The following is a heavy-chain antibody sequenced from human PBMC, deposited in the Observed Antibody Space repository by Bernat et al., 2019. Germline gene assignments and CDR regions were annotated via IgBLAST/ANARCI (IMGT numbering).Heavy chain of an antibody. V-gene: IGHV3-7*01. D-gene: IGHD3-10*01. CDR2: IKKDGSEK. CDR1: GFTFSNYW. CDR3: ARDHQGFGEIDY. J-gene: IGHJ4*02. Sequence: EVQLVESGGGLVQPGGFLRLSCAASGFTFSNYWMSWVRQAPGKGLEWVANIKKDGSEKYYVDSVMGRFTISRDNSKNTLYLQMNSLRAEDTAVYYCARDHQGFGEIDYWGQGTLVTVSS.